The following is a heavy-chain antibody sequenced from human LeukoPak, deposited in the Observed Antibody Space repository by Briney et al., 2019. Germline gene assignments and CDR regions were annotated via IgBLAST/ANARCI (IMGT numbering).Heavy chain of an antibody. D-gene: IGHD3-16*02. V-gene: IGHV3-23*01. CDR3: AKFEGRPWGTYRLDY. CDR1: GFTFSNFA. J-gene: IGHJ4*02. CDR2: ISGGADGP. Sequence: GGSLRLSCAASGFTFSNFAMSWVRQAPGKGLEWVSAISGGADGPYYADSVKGRFTISRDNSKNTLYLQMNSLRAEDTAVYYCAKFEGRPWGTYRLDYWGQGTLVTVSS.